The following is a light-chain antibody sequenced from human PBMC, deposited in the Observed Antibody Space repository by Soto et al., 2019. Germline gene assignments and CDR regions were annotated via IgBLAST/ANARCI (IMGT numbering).Light chain of an antibody. CDR2: GAS. CDR1: QSVSSD. V-gene: IGKV3-15*01. Sequence: EVVMTQSPATLSVSPGQRATLSCRASQSVSSDLAWYQQIPGQTPRLLIYGASITATGIPARFSGSGSGTEFTLTISSLQSEDFAVYYCQQYDNWPPTFGQGTKVEIK. CDR3: QQYDNWPPT. J-gene: IGKJ1*01.